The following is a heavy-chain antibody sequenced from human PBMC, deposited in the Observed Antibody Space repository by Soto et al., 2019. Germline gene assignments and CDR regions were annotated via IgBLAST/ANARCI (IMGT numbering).Heavy chain of an antibody. J-gene: IGHJ6*02. CDR1: GGTFSSYT. V-gene: IGHV1-69*02. Sequence: QVQLVQSGAEVQKPGSSVKVSCKASGGTFSSYTISWVRQAPGQGLEWMGRIIPILGIANYAQKFQGRVTITADKSTSTAYMELSSLRSEDTAVYYCAIGDSYGVYYYYYGMDVWGQGTTVTVSS. D-gene: IGHD5-18*01. CDR3: AIGDSYGVYYYYYGMDV. CDR2: IIPILGIA.